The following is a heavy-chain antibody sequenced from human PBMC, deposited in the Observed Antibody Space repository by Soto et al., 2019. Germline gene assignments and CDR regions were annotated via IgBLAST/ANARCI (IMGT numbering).Heavy chain of an antibody. D-gene: IGHD2-15*01. CDR1: GYTFTSYY. J-gene: IGHJ6*02. CDR2: INPSGGST. Sequence: ASVKVSCKASGYTFTSYYMHWVRQAPGQGLEWMGIINPSGGSTSYAQKFQGRVTMTRDTSTSTVYMELSSLRSEDTAVYYCARTLYCSGGSCYSGNCYYYYGMDVRGQGTTGTVSS. CDR3: ARTLYCSGGSCYSGNCYYYYGMDV. V-gene: IGHV1-46*01.